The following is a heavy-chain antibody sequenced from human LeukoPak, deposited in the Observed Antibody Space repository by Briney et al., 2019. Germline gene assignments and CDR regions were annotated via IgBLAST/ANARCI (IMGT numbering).Heavy chain of an antibody. J-gene: IGHJ4*02. CDR1: GGSISSSSYY. CDR2: IYYSGST. V-gene: IGHV4-39*07. CDR3: ARFIEWLRTFDY. Sequence: PSETLSLTCTVSGGSISSSSYYWGWIRQPPGKGLEWIGSIYYSGSTYYNPSLKSRVTISVDTSKNQFSLKLSSVTAADTAVYYCARFIEWLRTFDYWGQGTLVTVSS. D-gene: IGHD5-12*01.